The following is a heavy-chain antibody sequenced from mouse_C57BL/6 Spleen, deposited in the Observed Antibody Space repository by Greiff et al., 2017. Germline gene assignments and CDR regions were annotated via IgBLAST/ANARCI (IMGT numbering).Heavy chain of an antibody. J-gene: IGHJ2*01. V-gene: IGHV1-81*01. Sequence: QVQLQQSGAELARPGASVKLSCTASGYTFTSYGISWVKQRTGQGLEWIGEIDPRSGNTYYNEKFKGKATLTADKSSSTAYMELRSLTSEDSAVYFCARYYDYSYYFDYWGQGTTLTVSS. CDR1: GYTFTSYG. CDR2: IDPRSGNT. D-gene: IGHD2-4*01. CDR3: ARYYDYSYYFDY.